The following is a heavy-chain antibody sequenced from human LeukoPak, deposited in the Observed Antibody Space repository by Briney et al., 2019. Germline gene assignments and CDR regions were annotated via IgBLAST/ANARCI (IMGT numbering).Heavy chain of an antibody. CDR2: IYSDNT. Sequence: PGGSLRLSCTVSGFTVSSNSMSWVRQAPGKGLEWVSFIYSDNTHYSDSVKGRFTISRDNAKNSLYLQMNSLRAEDTAVYYCARSMATDYWGQGTLVTVSS. CDR1: GFTVSSNS. CDR3: ARSMATDY. D-gene: IGHD5-24*01. V-gene: IGHV3-53*01. J-gene: IGHJ4*02.